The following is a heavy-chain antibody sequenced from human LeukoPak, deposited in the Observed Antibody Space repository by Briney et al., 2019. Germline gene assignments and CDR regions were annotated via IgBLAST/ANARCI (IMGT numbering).Heavy chain of an antibody. CDR2: VSLSGLT. CDR1: GGSITSTNW. Sequence: SETLSPTCGVSGGSITSTNWWSWVRQPPGQGLEWIGEVSLSGLTNYNPSLSSRVIMALDTSKNHLSLHLTSVTAADTAVYYCSRENGAFSPFGYWGQGYLVTVLS. CDR3: SRENGAFSPFGY. V-gene: IGHV4-4*02. D-gene: IGHD2-8*01. J-gene: IGHJ4*02.